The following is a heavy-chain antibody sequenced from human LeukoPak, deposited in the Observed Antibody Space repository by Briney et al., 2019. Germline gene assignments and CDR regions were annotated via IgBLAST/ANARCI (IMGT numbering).Heavy chain of an antibody. CDR2: ISYDGSNK. CDR3: ARDFLGGSYGYRGTYYFDY. V-gene: IGHV3-30*03. Sequence: GGSLRLSCAASGFTFSSYGMHWVRQAPGKGLEWVAVISYDGSNKYYADSVKGRFTISRDNSKNTLYLQMNSLRAEDTAVYYCARDFLGGSYGYRGTYYFDYWGQGTLVTVSS. D-gene: IGHD5-18*01. CDR1: GFTFSSYG. J-gene: IGHJ4*02.